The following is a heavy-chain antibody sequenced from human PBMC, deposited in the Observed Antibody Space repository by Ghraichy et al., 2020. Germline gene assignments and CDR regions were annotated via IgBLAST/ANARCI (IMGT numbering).Heavy chain of an antibody. CDR3: ARRNTRPERFDY. Sequence: SETLSLTCSVSGGSISTYYWTWIRQPPGKRLEWIGYIYYSGNTNYNPSLKSRVTISVDTSENQFSLELSPVTAADTAVYYCARRNTRPERFDYWGQGTLVTVSS. CDR2: IYYSGNT. CDR1: GGSISTYY. J-gene: IGHJ4*02. V-gene: IGHV4-59*01.